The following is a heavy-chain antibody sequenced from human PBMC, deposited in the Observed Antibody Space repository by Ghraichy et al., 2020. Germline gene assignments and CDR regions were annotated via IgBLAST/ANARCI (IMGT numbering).Heavy chain of an antibody. CDR3: APDCGGGCSFSYYFEY. J-gene: IGHJ4*02. V-gene: IGHV3-23*01. Sequence: GALNISCAASGFTFSSYDMSWVRQAPGKGLEWVSVINASGGRTKYADSVKGRFTISRDNSKNTLYMQMNSLRAEDTAVYYCAPDCGGGCSFSYYFEYWGQGTLVTVSS. CDR1: GFTFSSYD. D-gene: IGHD2-8*02. CDR2: INASGGRT.